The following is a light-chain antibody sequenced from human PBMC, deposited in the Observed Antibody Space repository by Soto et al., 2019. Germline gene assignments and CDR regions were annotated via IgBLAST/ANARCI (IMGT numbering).Light chain of an antibody. Sequence: QSVLTQPASVSGTPGQSITISCTGSNSDVGIYDFVSWYQHHPGRAPKLIVSEVSHRPSGVSNRFSGSKSGNTASLTISGLQSEDEADYYCSSYTSSRAYVFGIGTKVTV. CDR1: NSDVGIYDF. V-gene: IGLV2-14*01. J-gene: IGLJ1*01. CDR2: EVS. CDR3: SSYTSSRAYV.